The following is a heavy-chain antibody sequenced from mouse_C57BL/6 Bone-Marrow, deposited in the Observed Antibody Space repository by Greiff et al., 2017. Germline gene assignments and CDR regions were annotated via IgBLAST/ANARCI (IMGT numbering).Heavy chain of an antibody. CDR2: INPGSGGT. D-gene: IGHD1-2*01. CDR1: GYAFTNYL. CDR3: ARRDHYYAHYFDY. V-gene: IGHV1-54*01. J-gene: IGHJ2*01. Sequence: QVQLQQSGAELVRPGTSVKVSCKASGYAFTNYLIEWVKQRPGQGLEWIGVINPGSGGTNYNEKFKGKATLTADKSSSTAYMQLSSLTSEDSAVYFCARRDHYYAHYFDYWGQGTTLTVSS.